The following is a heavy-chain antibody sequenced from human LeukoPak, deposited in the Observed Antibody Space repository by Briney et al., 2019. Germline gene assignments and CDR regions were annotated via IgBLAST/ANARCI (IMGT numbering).Heavy chain of an antibody. V-gene: IGHV3-23*01. CDR2: ISGSGGST. CDR3: AKDPTTVVVPAVWFDP. CDR1: GLTFSSYA. D-gene: IGHD2-2*01. Sequence: GGSLRLSCAASGLTFSSYAMSWVRQAPGKGLEWVSVISGSGGSTYYADSVKGRFTISRDNSKNTLYLQMNSLRAEDSAVYYCAKDPTTVVVPAVWFDPWGQGTLVTVSS. J-gene: IGHJ5*02.